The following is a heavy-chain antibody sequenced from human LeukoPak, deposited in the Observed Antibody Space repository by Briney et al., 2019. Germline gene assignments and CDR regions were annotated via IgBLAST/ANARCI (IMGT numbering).Heavy chain of an antibody. Sequence: PGGSLRLSCAASGLTFSSYSINWVRQAPGKGLEWVSYISSSSSIISYADSVKGRFTISRDNAKNSLYLQMNSLRDEDTAVYYCARTVIAVAANWFDPWGQGTLVTVSS. D-gene: IGHD6-19*01. V-gene: IGHV3-48*02. J-gene: IGHJ5*02. CDR3: ARTVIAVAANWFDP. CDR1: GLTFSSYS. CDR2: ISSSSSII.